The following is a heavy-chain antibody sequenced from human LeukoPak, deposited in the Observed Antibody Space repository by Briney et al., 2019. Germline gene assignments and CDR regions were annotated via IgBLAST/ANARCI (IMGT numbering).Heavy chain of an antibody. CDR2: IWYDGSNK. Sequence: GGSLRLSCAASGFTFSSHGMHWVRQTPAKGLEWVAFIWYDGSNKYYADSVKGRFIISRDNSKNTLFLQMNSLRPEDTAVYYCAKGGKYDILTGYRRSRLLGDFWGQGTLVTVSS. CDR3: AKGGKYDILTGYRRSRLLGDF. CDR1: GFTFSSHG. V-gene: IGHV3-30*02. J-gene: IGHJ4*02. D-gene: IGHD3-9*01.